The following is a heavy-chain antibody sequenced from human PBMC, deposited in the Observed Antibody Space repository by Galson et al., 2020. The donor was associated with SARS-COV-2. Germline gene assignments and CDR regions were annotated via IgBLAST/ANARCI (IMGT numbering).Heavy chain of an antibody. D-gene: IGHD3-22*01. V-gene: IGHV3-43*01. CDR2: ISWDGERT. CDR1: GFTIDDYT. CDR3: SARYYYETSAHFYLGAFDI. Sequence: GGSLRLSCAASGFTIDDYTMHWVRQAPGKGLEWVDLISWDGERTFYADSVEGRFTISRDNSKNSLDLQMSSLRTEDTALYYCSARYYYETSAHFYLGAFDIWGEGTKVSV. J-gene: IGHJ3*02.